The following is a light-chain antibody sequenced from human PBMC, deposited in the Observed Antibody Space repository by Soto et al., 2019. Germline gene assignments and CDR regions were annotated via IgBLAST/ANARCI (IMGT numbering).Light chain of an antibody. CDR2: GAS. V-gene: IGKV3-20*01. CDR1: QGIGST. CDR3: QHYGSSLT. J-gene: IGKJ4*01. Sequence: ELVMTQSPATPPESPGEGATLSCRASQGIGSTLAWCQHKPGQAPRLLLYGASTRAPGIADRFSGSGSGTDFTLTISRLEPEDFAVYYCQHYGSSLTFGGGTKVDIK.